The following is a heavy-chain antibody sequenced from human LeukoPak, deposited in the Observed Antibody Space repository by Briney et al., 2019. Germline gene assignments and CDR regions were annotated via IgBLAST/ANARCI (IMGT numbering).Heavy chain of an antibody. D-gene: IGHD1-7*01. Sequence: GGSLRLSCAASGFIFCSYGMHWVRQAPGKGLEWAAVISYDGTDKDYADSVKGRFPISRDNSNNTLYLEMNSLRAEDTAVYYCAKDRNFEGGTTAGYFHLWGQGTLVSVSS. CDR3: AKDRNFEGGTTAGYFHL. CDR1: GFIFCSYG. V-gene: IGHV3-30*18. J-gene: IGHJ1*01. CDR2: ISYDGTDK.